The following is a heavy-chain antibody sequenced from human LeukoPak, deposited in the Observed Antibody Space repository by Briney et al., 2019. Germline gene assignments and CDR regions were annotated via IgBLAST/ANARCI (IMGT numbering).Heavy chain of an antibody. D-gene: IGHD1-1*01. CDR3: ARGPSLRLAGNAFDY. CDR1: GYTFTSYY. V-gene: IGHV1-46*01. CDR2: INPSGGST. Sequence: ASVKVSCKASGYTFTSYYMHWVRQAPGQGLEGMGIINPSGGSTSYAQKFQGRVTMTRDMSTSTVYMELSSLRSEDTAVYYCARGPSLRLAGNAFDYWGQGTLVSVSS. J-gene: IGHJ4*02.